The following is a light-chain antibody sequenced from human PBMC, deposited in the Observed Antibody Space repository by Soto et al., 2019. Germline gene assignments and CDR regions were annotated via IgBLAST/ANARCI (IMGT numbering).Light chain of an antibody. CDR2: GAS. CDR3: QQYGSSRT. V-gene: IGKV3-20*01. J-gene: IGKJ1*01. CDR1: QSVSSSY. Sequence: EIVLTQSPGTLSLSPGERATLSCRASQSVSSSYLAWYQQKPGQAPRPLIYGASSRATGIPDRFSGSGSGTDFTLTISRLEPEDFAVYYCQQYGSSRTFGQGTKVDIK.